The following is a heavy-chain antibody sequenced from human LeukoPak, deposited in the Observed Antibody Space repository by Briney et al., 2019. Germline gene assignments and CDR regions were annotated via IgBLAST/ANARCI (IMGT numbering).Heavy chain of an antibody. CDR3: AELGITMIGGV. CDR1: GFTFTNYG. J-gene: IGHJ6*04. CDR2: ISSSGSTI. V-gene: IGHV3-48*04. D-gene: IGHD3-10*02. Sequence: GGSLRLSCSASGFTFTNYGMNWVRQAPGKGLEWVSYISSSGSTIYYADSVKGRFTISRDNAKNSLYLQMNSLRAEDTAVYYCAELGITMIGGVWGKGTTVTISS.